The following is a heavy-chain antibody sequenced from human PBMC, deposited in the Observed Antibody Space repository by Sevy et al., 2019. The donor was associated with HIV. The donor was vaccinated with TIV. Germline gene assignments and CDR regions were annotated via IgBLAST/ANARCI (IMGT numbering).Heavy chain of an antibody. D-gene: IGHD6-13*01. J-gene: IGHJ5*02. CDR1: GFTFSAYW. V-gene: IGHV3-7*01. CDR3: ARALAAAAST. Sequence: EGSLRLSCAASGFTFSAYWMHWVRQAPGKELEWVANIEQGGSEKYYVDSVKDRFTISRDNDKNSLFLQMNSLRAEDTAVYYCARALAAAASTWGQGALVTVSS. CDR2: IEQGGSEK.